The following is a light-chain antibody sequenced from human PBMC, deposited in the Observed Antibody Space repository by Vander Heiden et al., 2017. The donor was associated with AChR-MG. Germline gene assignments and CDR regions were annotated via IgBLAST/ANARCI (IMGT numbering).Light chain of an antibody. V-gene: IGLV3-21*03. CDR2: NDG. CDR1: TPMWKR. CDR3: QVWDSGSSHVV. J-gene: IGLJ3*02. Sequence: SYVLTPPPSVPVAPGTTARITRVGDTPMWKRVHWYQQKPDQAPVVVVYNDGKRPSGIPERFSGSNSGNTATLTVSRVEAADEADYYCQVWDSGSSHVVFGGGTKLTVL.